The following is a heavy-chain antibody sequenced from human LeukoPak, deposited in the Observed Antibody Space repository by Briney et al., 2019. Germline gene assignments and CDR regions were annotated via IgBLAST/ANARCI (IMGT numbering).Heavy chain of an antibody. CDR1: RSTFSDYY. D-gene: IGHD3-22*01. CDR2: ISSSGSTI. Sequence: PGGSLRLSCAASRSTFSDYYMSWIRQASGKGLEWVSYISSSGSTIYYADSVKGRFTISRDNAKNSLYLQMNSLRAEDTAVYYCARELHYYDSSGYYFITGAFDIWGQGTMVTVSS. J-gene: IGHJ3*02. V-gene: IGHV3-11*01. CDR3: ARELHYYDSSGYYFITGAFDI.